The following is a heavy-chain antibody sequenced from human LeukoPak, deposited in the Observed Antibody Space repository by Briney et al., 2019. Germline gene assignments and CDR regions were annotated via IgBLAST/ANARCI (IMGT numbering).Heavy chain of an antibody. CDR3: ARDSCSGGSCYEVAFDI. V-gene: IGHV3-7*01. CDR1: GFTFSSYW. Sequence: GGSLRLSCAASGFTFSSYWMSWVRQAPGKGLEWVANIKQDGSEKYYVDSVKGRFTISRDNAKSSLYLQMNSLRAEDTAVYYCARDSCSGGSCYEVAFDIWGQGTMVTVS. J-gene: IGHJ3*02. D-gene: IGHD2-15*01. CDR2: IKQDGSEK.